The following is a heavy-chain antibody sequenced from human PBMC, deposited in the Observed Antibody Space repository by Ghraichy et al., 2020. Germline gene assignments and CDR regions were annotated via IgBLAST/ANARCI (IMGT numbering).Heavy chain of an antibody. Sequence: SQTLSLTCTVSGGSINSDNYYWSWIRQPAGKGLEWIGHIYTGGSTNYNPSLKSRVTISIDTSKKQFSLRLRSVTAADTAVFYCARGRYSSGWSPHYYFDYWGSGTLVSVSS. CDR1: GGSINSDNYY. CDR3: ARGRYSSGWSPHYYFDY. CDR2: IYTGGST. D-gene: IGHD6-19*01. V-gene: IGHV4-61*09. J-gene: IGHJ4*02.